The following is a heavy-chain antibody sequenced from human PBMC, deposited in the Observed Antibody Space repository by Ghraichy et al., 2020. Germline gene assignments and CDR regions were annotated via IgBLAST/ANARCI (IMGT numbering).Heavy chain of an antibody. CDR2: INGDGTTT. CDR1: GFTFSSYW. CDR3: VRAFDY. V-gene: IGHV3-74*01. Sequence: LTCAASGFTFSSYWMHWVRQAPGKGLVWVSRINGDGTTTHYADSVKGRFTISRDNAKNMLYLQMNSLRAEDTAIYYCVRAFDYWGQGTLVTVSS. J-gene: IGHJ4*02.